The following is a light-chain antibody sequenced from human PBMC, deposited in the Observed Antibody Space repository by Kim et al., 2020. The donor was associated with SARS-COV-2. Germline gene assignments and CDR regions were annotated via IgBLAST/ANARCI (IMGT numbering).Light chain of an antibody. V-gene: IGLV2-14*03. CDR2: DVT. Sequence: GQSITISCTGTSSDVGGFNYVSWYQQHPGKAPQLIIYDVTNRPSGVSNRFSGSKSGNTASLTISGLQAEDEANYYCSSNTTSSTYVFGTGTKVTVL. CDR1: SSDVGGFNY. CDR3: SSNTTSSTYV. J-gene: IGLJ1*01.